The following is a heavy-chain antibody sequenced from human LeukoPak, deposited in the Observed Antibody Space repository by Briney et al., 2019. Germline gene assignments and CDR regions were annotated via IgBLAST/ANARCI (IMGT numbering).Heavy chain of an antibody. CDR3: ARDPYYYDSSGCSP. CDR2: IKQDGSEK. V-gene: IGHV3-7*03. Sequence: GGSLRLSCAASGFTFSSYWMSWVRQAPGKGLEWVANIKQDGSEKYYVDSVKGRFTISRDNAKNSLYLQMNSLRAEDTAVYYCARDPYYYDSSGCSPWGQGTLVTVSS. D-gene: IGHD3-22*01. CDR1: GFTFSSYW. J-gene: IGHJ4*02.